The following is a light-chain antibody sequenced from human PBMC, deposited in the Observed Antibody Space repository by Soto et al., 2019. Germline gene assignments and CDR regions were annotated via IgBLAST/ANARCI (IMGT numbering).Light chain of an antibody. CDR1: QSLLHSNGYNY. CDR3: MQALQTPLT. J-gene: IGKJ5*01. CDR2: LGS. V-gene: IGKV2-28*01. Sequence: DIVMTQSPLSLPVTPGEPASISCRSSQSLLHSNGYNYFDWYLQKPGQSPQLLIYLGSSRASGVXDXXNGSRSGTDFTLKISRVEAEDVGVYYCMQALQTPLTFGQGTRLEIK.